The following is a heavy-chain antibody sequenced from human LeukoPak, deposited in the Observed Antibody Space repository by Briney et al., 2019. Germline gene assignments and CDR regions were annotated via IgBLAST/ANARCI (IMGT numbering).Heavy chain of an antibody. CDR2: ISDTGNT. J-gene: IGHJ4*02. D-gene: IGHD3-3*01. CDR1: GFTLSSYA. V-gene: IGHV3-23*01. Sequence: GGSLRLSCAASGFTLSSYAMSWVRQAPGKGLEWVSAISDTGNTYHADSVKGRFTISRDSSKNTLFLQMNSLRAEDAAVYYCAKQTITIFGVASPLDYWGQGTLVTVSS. CDR3: AKQTITIFGVASPLDY.